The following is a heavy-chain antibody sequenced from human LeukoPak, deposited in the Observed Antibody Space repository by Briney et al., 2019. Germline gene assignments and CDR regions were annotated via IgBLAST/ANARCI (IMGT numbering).Heavy chain of an antibody. J-gene: IGHJ6*02. Sequence: SETLSLTCTVSGGSISSSSYYRGWIRQPPGKGLEWIGSIYYSGSTYYNPSLKSRVTISVDTSKNQFSLKLSSVTAADTAVYYCARGWLRAGMDVWGQGTTVTVSS. CDR3: ARGWLRAGMDV. CDR2: IYYSGST. V-gene: IGHV4-39*07. D-gene: IGHD5-12*01. CDR1: GGSISSSSYY.